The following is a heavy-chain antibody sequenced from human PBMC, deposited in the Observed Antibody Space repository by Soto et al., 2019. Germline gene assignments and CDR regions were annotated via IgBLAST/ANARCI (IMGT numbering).Heavy chain of an antibody. V-gene: IGHV3-7*01. D-gene: IGHD3-3*01. CDR1: GFTFSSYW. CDR2: IKQDGSEK. Sequence: GGSLRLSCAASGFTFSSYWMSWVRQAPGKGLEWVANIKQDGSEKYYVDSVKGRFTISRDNAKNSLYLQMNSLRAEDTAVYYCARDRKSDFWSWDYYYYYMDVWGKGTTVTVSS. J-gene: IGHJ6*03. CDR3: ARDRKSDFWSWDYYYYYMDV.